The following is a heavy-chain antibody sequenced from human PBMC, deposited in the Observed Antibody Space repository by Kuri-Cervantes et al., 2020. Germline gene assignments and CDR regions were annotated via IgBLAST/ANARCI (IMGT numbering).Heavy chain of an antibody. Sequence: SETLSLTCTVSGGSVSSGSYYWSWIRQPPGKGLEWIGYIYYSGSTNYNPSLKSRVTISVDTSKNQFSLKLSSMTAADTAVYYCASSGQLGFWGQGTLVTVSS. D-gene: IGHD6-13*01. CDR1: GGSVSSGSYY. V-gene: IGHV4-61*01. CDR2: IYYSGST. CDR3: ASSGQLGF. J-gene: IGHJ4*02.